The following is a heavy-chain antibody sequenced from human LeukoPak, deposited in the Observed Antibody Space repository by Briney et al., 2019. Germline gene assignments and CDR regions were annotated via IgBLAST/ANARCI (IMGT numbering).Heavy chain of an antibody. Sequence: GESLKISCKGSGYNFPSYWIGWVRQMPGKGLEWMGIIYPGDSDTRYSPSFQGQVTISADKSISTVYLQWNSLKASDTAMYYCGESYSSSLADFYYRGQGTLVTVPS. D-gene: IGHD6-13*01. CDR3: GESYSSSLADFYY. CDR2: IYPGDSDT. CDR1: GYNFPSYW. J-gene: IGHJ4*02. V-gene: IGHV5-51*01.